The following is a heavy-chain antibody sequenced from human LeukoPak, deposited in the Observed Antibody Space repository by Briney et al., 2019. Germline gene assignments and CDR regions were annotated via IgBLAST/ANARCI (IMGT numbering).Heavy chain of an antibody. CDR3: AREGYSSSWYGRGYNWFDP. CDR1: GGSISSYY. Sequence: SETLSLTCTVSGGSISSYYWSWVRQPPGKGLEWIGYIYYSGSTNYNPSLKSRVTISVDTSKNQFSLKLSSVTAADTAVYYCAREGYSSSWYGRGYNWFDPWGQGTLVTVSS. D-gene: IGHD6-13*01. J-gene: IGHJ5*02. CDR2: IYYSGST. V-gene: IGHV4-59*01.